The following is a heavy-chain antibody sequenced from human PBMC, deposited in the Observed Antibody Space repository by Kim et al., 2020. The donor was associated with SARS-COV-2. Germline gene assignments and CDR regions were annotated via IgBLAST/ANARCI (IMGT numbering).Heavy chain of an antibody. V-gene: IGHV3-23*01. D-gene: IGHD3-10*01. CDR2: ISGSGGST. CDR1: GFTFSSYA. Sequence: GGSLRLSCAASGFTFSSYAMSWVRQAPGKGLEWVSDISGSGGSTYYADSVKGRFTISRDNSKNTLYLQMNSLRAEDTAVYYCAKDLPLWFGELSVLGLHSSIAHYVYYWGQGTMVTVSA. J-gene: IGHJ4*02. CDR3: AKDLPLWFGELSVLGLHSSIAHYVYY.